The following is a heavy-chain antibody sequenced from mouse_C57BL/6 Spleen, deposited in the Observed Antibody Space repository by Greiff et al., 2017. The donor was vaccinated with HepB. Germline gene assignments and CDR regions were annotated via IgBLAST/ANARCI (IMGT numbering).Heavy chain of an antibody. CDR2: IYPGSGNT. V-gene: IGHV1-66*01. Sequence: QVQLQQSGPELVKPGASVKISCKASGYSFTSYYIHWVKQRPGQGLEWIGWIYPGSGNTKYNEKFKGKATLTADTSSSTAYMQLSSLTSEDSAVYYCARFITTVVATNYYAMDYWGQGTSVTVSS. CDR1: GYSFTSYY. J-gene: IGHJ4*01. CDR3: ARFITTVVATNYYAMDY. D-gene: IGHD1-1*01.